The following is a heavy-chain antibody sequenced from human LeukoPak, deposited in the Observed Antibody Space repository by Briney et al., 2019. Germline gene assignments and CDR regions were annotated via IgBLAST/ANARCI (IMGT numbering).Heavy chain of an antibody. CDR3: AKGLKTAVGPYMGYHYYMDV. CDR2: IENDGTNE. J-gene: IGHJ6*03. D-gene: IGHD5-18*01. Sequence: GGSLRLSCAASGFTFSRYGMHWVRQAPGKGLEWVAFIENDGTNEYYADSVKGRFTISRDNSKSTLSLQMISLRAEDTALYYCAKGLKTAVGPYMGYHYYMDVWGKGTTVTVSS. CDR1: GFTFSRYG. V-gene: IGHV3-30*02.